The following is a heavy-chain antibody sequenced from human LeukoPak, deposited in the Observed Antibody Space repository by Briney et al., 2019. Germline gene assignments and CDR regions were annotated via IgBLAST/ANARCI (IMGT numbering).Heavy chain of an antibody. V-gene: IGHV1-2*02. J-gene: IGHJ4*02. Sequence: ASVKVSCKASGYTFTGYYMHWVRQAPGQGLEWMGWINPNSGGTNYAQKFQGRVTMTTDTSTSTAYMELRSLRSDDTAVYYCARARESLVGAADYWGQGTLVTVSS. D-gene: IGHD1-26*01. CDR3: ARARESLVGAADY. CDR1: GYTFTGYY. CDR2: INPNSGGT.